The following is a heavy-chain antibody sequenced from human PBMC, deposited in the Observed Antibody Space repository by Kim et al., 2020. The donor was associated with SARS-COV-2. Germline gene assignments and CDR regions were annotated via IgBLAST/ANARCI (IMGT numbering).Heavy chain of an antibody. D-gene: IGHD2-15*01. CDR1: GFTVSTNY. CDR3: ASDPGLPNGMGV. Sequence: GESLKISCAASGFTVSTNYMSWVRQAPGKGLEWVSVIDSGGNTFYADSVKGRFTISRDSSKNMLFLQLNSLRAEDTAVYSCASDPGLPNGMGVWGQGTTVTVSS. CDR2: IDSGGNT. V-gene: IGHV3-66*01. J-gene: IGHJ6*02.